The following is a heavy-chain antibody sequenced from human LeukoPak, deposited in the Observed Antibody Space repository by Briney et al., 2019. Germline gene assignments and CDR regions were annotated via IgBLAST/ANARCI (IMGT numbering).Heavy chain of an antibody. D-gene: IGHD3-22*01. J-gene: IGHJ4*02. V-gene: IGHV1-2*02. CDR1: GYTFTGYY. CDR3: ARMGDYYDSSGYQAPNYYFDY. Sequence: ASVKISCTASGYTFTGYYMHWVRQAPGQGLEWMGWITPNSGGTNYAQKFQGRVTMTRDTSVSTAYMELSRLRSDDTAVYYCARMGDYYDSSGYQAPNYYFDYWGQGTLVTVSS. CDR2: ITPNSGGT.